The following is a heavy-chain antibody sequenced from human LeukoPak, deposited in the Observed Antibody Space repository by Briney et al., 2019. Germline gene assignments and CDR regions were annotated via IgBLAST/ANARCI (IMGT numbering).Heavy chain of an antibody. CDR3: ATDAMVYADD. V-gene: IGHV1-24*01. J-gene: IGHJ4*02. CDR1: GYTLTELS. Sequence: ASVKVSCKVSGYTLTELSMHWVRQAPRKGREWMGGFDPEDGETIYAQKFQGRVTMTEDTSTDTAYMELSSLRSEDTAVHYCATDAMVYADDWGQGTLVTVSS. CDR2: FDPEDGET. D-gene: IGHD2-8*01.